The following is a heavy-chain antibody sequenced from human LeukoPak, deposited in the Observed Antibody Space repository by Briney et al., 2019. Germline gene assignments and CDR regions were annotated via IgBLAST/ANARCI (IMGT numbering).Heavy chain of an antibody. V-gene: IGHV3-30*18. CDR2: VSTGGNEK. D-gene: IGHD5-12*01. Sequence: PGGSLRLSCAASGFIFSNYGIHWVRRAPGKGLEWVARVSTGGNEKYYADSVKGRFTISRDNSKNTVYLQMNSLRVEDTAVYYCAKGYSGYDYAFDVWGQGTMVTVSS. CDR1: GFIFSNYG. CDR3: AKGYSGYDYAFDV. J-gene: IGHJ3*01.